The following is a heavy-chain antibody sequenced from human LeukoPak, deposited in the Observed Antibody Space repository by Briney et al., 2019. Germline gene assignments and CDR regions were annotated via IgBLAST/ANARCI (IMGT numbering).Heavy chain of an antibody. CDR1: GYTFTSYD. CDR3: ARGRGYCSGGSCYFDY. J-gene: IGHJ4*02. V-gene: IGHV1-8*01. D-gene: IGHD2-15*01. Sequence: ASVKVSCKASGYTFTSYDINWVRQATGQGLEWMGWMNPNSGNTGYAQKFQGRVTMTRNTSISTACMELSSLRSEDTAVYYCARGRGYCSGGSCYFDYWGQGTLVTVSS. CDR2: MNPNSGNT.